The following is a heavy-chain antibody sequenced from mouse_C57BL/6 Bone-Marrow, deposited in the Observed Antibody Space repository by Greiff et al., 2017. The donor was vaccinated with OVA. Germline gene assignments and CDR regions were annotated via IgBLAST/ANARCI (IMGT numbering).Heavy chain of an antibody. CDR1: GFSLTSYG. J-gene: IGHJ4*01. CDR3: AKKGGSTMVTTTSMDY. CDR2: IWSGGST. V-gene: IGHV2-4*01. D-gene: IGHD2-2*01. Sequence: VKLQESGPGLVQPSQSLSITCTVSGFSLTSYGVHWVRQPPGKGLEWLGVIWSGGSTDYNAAFISRLSISKDNSKSQVFFKMNSLQADDTAIYYCAKKGGSTMVTTTSMDYWGQGTSVTVSS.